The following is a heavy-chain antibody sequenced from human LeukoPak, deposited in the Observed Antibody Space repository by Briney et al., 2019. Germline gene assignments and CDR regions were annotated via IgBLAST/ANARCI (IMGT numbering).Heavy chain of an antibody. J-gene: IGHJ5*02. CDR1: GFTFSSYG. CDR3: AKETSYNWFDP. CDR2: IWYDGSNK. V-gene: IGHV3-33*06. D-gene: IGHD6-6*01. Sequence: PGRSLRLSCAASGFTFSSYGMHWVRQAPGKGLEWVAVIWYDGSNKYYADSVKGRFTISRDNSENTLYLQMNSLRAEDTAVYYCAKETSYNWFDPWGQGTLVTVSS.